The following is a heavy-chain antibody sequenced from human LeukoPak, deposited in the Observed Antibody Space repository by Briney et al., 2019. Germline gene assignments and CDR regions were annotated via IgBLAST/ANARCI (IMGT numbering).Heavy chain of an antibody. CDR1: GFTFSNYE. Sequence: GGSLRLSCAASGFTFSNYEMNWIRQAPGKGLEWVSYITSSGSTIYYADSVKGRFTISRDNAKNSLYLQMNSLRAEDTAVYYCAELGITMIGGVWGKGTTVTISS. D-gene: IGHD3-10*02. J-gene: IGHJ6*04. V-gene: IGHV3-48*03. CDR2: ITSSGSTI. CDR3: AELGITMIGGV.